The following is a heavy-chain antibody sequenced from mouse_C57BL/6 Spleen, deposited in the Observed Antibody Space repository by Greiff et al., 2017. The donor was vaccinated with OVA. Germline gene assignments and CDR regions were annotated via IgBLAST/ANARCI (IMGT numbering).Heavy chain of an antibody. CDR2: INPSSGYT. CDR1: GYTFTSYT. Sequence: QVQLQQSGADLVRPGASVKMSCKASGYTFTSYTMHWVKQRPGQGLEWIGYINPSSGYTKSNQKFKDKATLTADKSSSTAYMQLSSLTSEDSAVYYCARYDGYWYFDVWGTGTTVTVSS. D-gene: IGHD2-12*01. J-gene: IGHJ1*03. V-gene: IGHV1-4*01. CDR3: ARYDGYWYFDV.